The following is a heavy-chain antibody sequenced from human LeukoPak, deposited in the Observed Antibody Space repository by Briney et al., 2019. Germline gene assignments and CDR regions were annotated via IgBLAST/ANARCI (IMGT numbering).Heavy chain of an antibody. D-gene: IGHD3-22*01. Sequence: PGGSLRLSCAASGFTFSSYGMHWVRQAPGKGLEWVAFIRYDGSNKYYADSVKGRFTISRDNSKNTLYLQMNSLRAEDTAVYYCAKSAAIYYDSSGRFDYWGQGTLVTVSS. CDR1: GFTFSSYG. CDR3: AKSAAIYYDSSGRFDY. V-gene: IGHV3-30*02. CDR2: IRYDGSNK. J-gene: IGHJ4*02.